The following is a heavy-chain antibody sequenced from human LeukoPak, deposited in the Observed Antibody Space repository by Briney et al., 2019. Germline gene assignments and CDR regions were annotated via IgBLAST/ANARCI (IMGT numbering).Heavy chain of an antibody. D-gene: IGHD2-21*02. CDR3: ARSSLAYCGGDCYGFDY. V-gene: IGHV1-46*01. CDR1: GYTFTSYY. J-gene: IGHJ4*02. CDR2: INPSGGST. Sequence: GASVKVSCKASGYTFTSYYMRWVRQAPGQGLEWMGIINPSGGSTSYAQKFQGRVTMTRDTSTSTVYMELSSLRSEDTAVYYCARSSLAYCGGDCYGFDYWGQGTLVTVSS.